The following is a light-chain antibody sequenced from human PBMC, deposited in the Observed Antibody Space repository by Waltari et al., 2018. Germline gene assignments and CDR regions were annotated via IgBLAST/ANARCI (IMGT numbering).Light chain of an antibody. CDR2: SNN. Sequence: QSVLTPPPSASGTPGHRVTLSCSGSRSNIETNNVNSYQQLPRTAPKRFIYSNNQRPSGVPDRFSGSKSCTSASLAVSGLQSEDEADYYCAAWDDSLNGWVFGGGTKLTVL. CDR1: RSNIETNN. J-gene: IGLJ3*02. V-gene: IGLV1-44*01. CDR3: AAWDDSLNGWV.